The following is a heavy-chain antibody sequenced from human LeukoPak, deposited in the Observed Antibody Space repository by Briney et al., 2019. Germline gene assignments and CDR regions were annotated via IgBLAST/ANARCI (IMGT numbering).Heavy chain of an antibody. V-gene: IGHV4-59*11. D-gene: IGHD3-16*01. J-gene: IGHJ6*02. CDR3: ARFGVDYDMDV. CDR1: GGSISVHY. CDR2: IYYSGRA. Sequence: PSETLSLTCTVPGGSISVHYWTWIRQPPGKGLEWIGQIYYSGRADYNPSLKSRVTLSVDASKKQISLKVNSVTGADTAVNYIARFGVDYDMDVWAQGTRVTVSS.